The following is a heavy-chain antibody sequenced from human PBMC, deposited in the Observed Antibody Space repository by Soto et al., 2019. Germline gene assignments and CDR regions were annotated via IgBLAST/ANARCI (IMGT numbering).Heavy chain of an antibody. CDR1: GYTFTGYY. V-gene: IGHV1-2*04. CDR3: ARSRSKDYGSGSYTYYYYYMDV. D-gene: IGHD3-10*01. J-gene: IGHJ6*03. CDR2: INPNSGGT. Sequence: ASVKVSCKASGYTFTGYYMHWVRQAPGQGLEWMGWINPNSGGTNYAQKFQGWVTMTRDTSISTAYMELSRLRSDDTAVYYCARSRSKDYGSGSYTYYYYYMDVWGKGTTVTVSS.